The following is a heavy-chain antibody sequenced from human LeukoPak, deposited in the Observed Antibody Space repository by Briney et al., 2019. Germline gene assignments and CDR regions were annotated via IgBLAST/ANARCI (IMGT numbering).Heavy chain of an antibody. CDR1: GGSISSYY. Sequence: SETLSLTCTVSGGSISSYYWSWIRRPPGKGLEWIGYIYYTGSTNCNPSLKSRITMSVDTSKNQFSLTLGSVSATDTAVYYCVSPRGFSYGYFDYWGQGTPVTVSS. J-gene: IGHJ4*02. V-gene: IGHV4-59*08. CDR2: IYYTGST. D-gene: IGHD5-18*01. CDR3: VSPRGFSYGYFDY.